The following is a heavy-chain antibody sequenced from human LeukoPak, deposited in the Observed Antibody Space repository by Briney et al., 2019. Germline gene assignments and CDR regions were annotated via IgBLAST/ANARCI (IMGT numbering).Heavy chain of an antibody. CDR2: IYYSGST. Sequence: SETLSLTCTVSGGSISSFYWNWIRQPPGKGLEWIGYIYYSGSTNYNPSLMSRVTMSVDTSKKQFSLKLSSVTAADTAVYYCARVHRDGYTYLYHYFDCWGQGTLVTVSA. D-gene: IGHD5-24*01. J-gene: IGHJ4*02. V-gene: IGHV4-59*08. CDR3: ARVHRDGYTYLYHYFDC. CDR1: GGSISSFY.